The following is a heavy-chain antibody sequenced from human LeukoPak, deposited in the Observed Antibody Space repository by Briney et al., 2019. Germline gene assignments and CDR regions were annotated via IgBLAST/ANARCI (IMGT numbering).Heavy chain of an antibody. Sequence: PGGSLRLSCAASGFTFNAYTMHWVRQAPGKGLEWVARISNDGSNKYYTDSVKGRFTISRDSSKNTVYLQMNSLRTEDTALYYCARGFDTNAFDIWGQGTLVTGSS. CDR1: GFTFNAYT. V-gene: IGHV3-30*04. CDR2: ISNDGSNK. J-gene: IGHJ3*02. CDR3: ARGFDTNAFDI. D-gene: IGHD3-3*01.